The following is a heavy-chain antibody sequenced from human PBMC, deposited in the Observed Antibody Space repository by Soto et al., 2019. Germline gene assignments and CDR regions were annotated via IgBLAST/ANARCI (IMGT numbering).Heavy chain of an antibody. D-gene: IGHD2-2*01. V-gene: IGHV1-69*01. J-gene: IGHJ6*02. Sequence: QVQLVQSGAEVKKPGSSVKVSCKASGGTFSSYAISWVRQAPGQGLEWMGGIIPISETTNYAQKCQGRVTITADESKSTAYTELSSLRSEDTAVYYCARSQGSSTSLEIYYYYYYGMDVWGQGTTVTVSS. CDR1: GGTFSSYA. CDR3: ARSQGSSTSLEIYYYYYYGMDV. CDR2: IIPISETT.